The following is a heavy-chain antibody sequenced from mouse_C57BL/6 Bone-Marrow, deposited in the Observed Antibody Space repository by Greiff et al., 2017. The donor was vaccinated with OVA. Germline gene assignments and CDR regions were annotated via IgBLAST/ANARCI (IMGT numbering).Heavy chain of an antibody. CDR3: ARGYYDFAY. J-gene: IGHJ3*01. CDR1: GYTFTSYW. D-gene: IGHD2-3*01. Sequence: VQLQQPGAELVRPGTSVKLSCKASGYTFTSYWMHWVKQRPGQGLEWIGVIDPSDSYTNYNQKFKGKATLTVDTSSSTAYMQLSSLTSEDSAVYYCARGYYDFAYWGQGTLVTVSA. CDR2: IDPSDSYT. V-gene: IGHV1-59*01.